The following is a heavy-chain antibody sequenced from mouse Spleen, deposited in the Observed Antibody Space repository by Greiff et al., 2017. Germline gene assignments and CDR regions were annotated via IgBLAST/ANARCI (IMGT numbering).Heavy chain of an antibody. D-gene: IGHD2-1*01. Sequence: QVQLQQSGAELVRPGASVTLSCKASGYTFTDYEMHWVKQTPVHGLEWIGAIDPETGGTAYNQKFKGKAILTADKSSSTAYMELRSLTSEDSAVYYCTRGGGYGNWFAYWGQGTLVTVSA. CDR1: GYTFTDYE. CDR3: TRGGGYGNWFAY. CDR2: IDPETGGT. V-gene: IGHV1-15*01. J-gene: IGHJ3*01.